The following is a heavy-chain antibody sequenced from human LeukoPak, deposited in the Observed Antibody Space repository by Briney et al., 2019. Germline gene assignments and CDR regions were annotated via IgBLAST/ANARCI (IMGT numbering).Heavy chain of an antibody. Sequence: GESLKISCRGSGYSFTIYWIAWVRQMPGKGLGWMGIISPADSDTRYSPSFQGQVTISADKSISTAYLQWSSLKASDTAMYYCARPKVEMATIPFDYWGQGTLVTVSS. J-gene: IGHJ4*02. CDR2: ISPADSDT. CDR3: ARPKVEMATIPFDY. CDR1: GYSFTIYW. D-gene: IGHD5-24*01. V-gene: IGHV5-51*01.